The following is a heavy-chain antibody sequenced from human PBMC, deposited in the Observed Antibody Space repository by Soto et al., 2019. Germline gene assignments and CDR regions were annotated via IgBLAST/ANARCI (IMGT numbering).Heavy chain of an antibody. Sequence: GSLRISRSASRLTFSSYAMHWVRQAPGKGLEYVSAISSNGGSTYHADSVKGRFTISRDNSKNTLYLQMSSLRAEVTAVYYCVKDLGRAAGVWYFDLWGRGTLVTVSS. D-gene: IGHD2-15*01. J-gene: IGHJ2*01. V-gene: IGHV3-64D*06. CDR3: VKDLGRAAGVWYFDL. CDR2: ISSNGGST. CDR1: RLTFSSYA.